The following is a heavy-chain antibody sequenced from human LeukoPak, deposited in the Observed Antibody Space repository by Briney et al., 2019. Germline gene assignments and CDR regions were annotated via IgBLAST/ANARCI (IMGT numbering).Heavy chain of an antibody. Sequence: GGSLRLSCAAPGFMFHDYAIHWVRQAPGKGLEWVSLISGDSGSTFYADSVKGRFTISRDNSKNSLYLQMNSLRSDDTALYYCARESESSGWYDYWGQGTLVTVSS. CDR2: ISGDSGST. CDR1: GFMFHDYA. D-gene: IGHD6-19*01. CDR3: ARESESSGWYDY. J-gene: IGHJ4*02. V-gene: IGHV3-43*02.